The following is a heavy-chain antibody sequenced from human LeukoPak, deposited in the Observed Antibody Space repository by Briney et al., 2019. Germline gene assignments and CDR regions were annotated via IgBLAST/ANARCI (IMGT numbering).Heavy chain of an antibody. CDR1: GFTFSIYS. CDR3: ARWGGGNEDVFDM. D-gene: IGHD4-23*01. Sequence: PGGSLRLSCAASGFTFSIYSINWVRQAPGKGLEWVSFITGNSNYIYYADSVKGRFTISRDNAKNSLYLQMNSLRVEDTAVYYCARWGGGNEDVFDMWGKGTMVTVSS. J-gene: IGHJ3*02. CDR2: ITGNSNYI. V-gene: IGHV3-21*01.